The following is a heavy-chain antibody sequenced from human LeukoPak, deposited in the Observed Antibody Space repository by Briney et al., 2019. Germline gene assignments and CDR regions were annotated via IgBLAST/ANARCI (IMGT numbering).Heavy chain of an antibody. CDR1: GGSISGYY. CDR2: IYYSGTT. CDR3: ARGDTSGYVN. D-gene: IGHD3-22*01. Sequence: SETLSLTCTVSGGSISGYYWSWIRQPPGKGLEWIGYIYYSGTTNYNPSLKSRVTISVDTSKNQFSLRLSSVTAADTAVYYCARGDTSGYVNWGQGTLVTVSS. J-gene: IGHJ4*02. V-gene: IGHV4-59*01.